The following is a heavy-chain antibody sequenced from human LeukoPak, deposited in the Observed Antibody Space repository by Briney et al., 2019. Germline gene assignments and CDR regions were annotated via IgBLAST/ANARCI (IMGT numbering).Heavy chain of an antibody. J-gene: IGHJ4*02. CDR3: TTAYSRTYPLVY. D-gene: IGHD1-26*01. CDR2: IKTETDGGTT. CDR1: GFTFTNAW. Sequence: GGSLRLSCAASGFTFTNAWMSWVRQAPGKGLEWVGRIKTETDGGTTDYAAPVKGRFTISRDDSKNTLYLQMNSLKTEDTAVYSCTTAYSRTYPLVYWGQGNLVTVSS. V-gene: IGHV3-15*01.